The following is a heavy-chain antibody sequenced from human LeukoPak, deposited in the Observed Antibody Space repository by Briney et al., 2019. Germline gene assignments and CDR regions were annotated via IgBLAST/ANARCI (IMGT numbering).Heavy chain of an antibody. D-gene: IGHD3-10*01. CDR2: ISYDGSNT. J-gene: IGHJ4*02. Sequence: TGTSLRLSCAASGFTFSSYAMHWVRQAPGKGLEWVAVISYDGSNTYYADSVKGRFTIPRDNPKNTLYLQLNSLRAEDSAVYYCARDSTYYYGSGSSGPHYFDSWGQGTLVTVSS. V-gene: IGHV3-30*01. CDR1: GFTFSSYA. CDR3: ARDSTYYYGSGSSGPHYFDS.